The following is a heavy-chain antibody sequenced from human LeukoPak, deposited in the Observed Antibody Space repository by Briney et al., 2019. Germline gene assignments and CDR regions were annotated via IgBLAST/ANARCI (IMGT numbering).Heavy chain of an antibody. CDR3: ARAAVRGYQLLLGY. J-gene: IGHJ4*02. D-gene: IGHD2-2*01. Sequence: GASVKVSCKASRYTFTSYDINWVRQATGQGLEWMGWMNPNSGNTGYAQKFQGRVTMTRNTSISTAYMELSSLRSEDTAVYYCARAAVRGYQLLLGYWGQGTLVTVSS. V-gene: IGHV1-8*01. CDR1: RYTFTSYD. CDR2: MNPNSGNT.